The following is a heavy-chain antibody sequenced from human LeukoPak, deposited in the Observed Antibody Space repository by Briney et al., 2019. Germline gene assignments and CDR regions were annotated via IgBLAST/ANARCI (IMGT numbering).Heavy chain of an antibody. CDR1: GFRFSTYA. J-gene: IGHJ5*01. CDR3: AKDRETGSTSPNWFDS. CDR2: ISGRDDST. V-gene: IGHV3-23*01. D-gene: IGHD2-2*01. Sequence: GGSLRLSRAASGFRFSTYAMSWVRQAPGKGLEWVSGISGRDDSTYYANSVKGRFTISRDNSKNTLYLQMSGLRAEDTAVYYCAKDRETGSTSPNWFDSWGQGTLVTVSS.